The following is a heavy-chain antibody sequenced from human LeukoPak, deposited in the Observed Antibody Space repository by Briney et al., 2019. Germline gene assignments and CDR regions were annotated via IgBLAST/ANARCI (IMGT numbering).Heavy chain of an antibody. J-gene: IGHJ4*02. CDR2: IYYSGNT. CDR1: DGSISSGYYY. Sequence: SETLSLTCGVSDGSISSGYYYWAWIRQPPGKGLEWIGSIYYSGNTYYNPSLKSRLTISLDTSKNQFSLKLSSVTAADTAVYYCASGFSAYVGYWGQGTLVTVSS. D-gene: IGHD5-12*01. CDR3: ASGFSAYVGY. V-gene: IGHV4-39*07.